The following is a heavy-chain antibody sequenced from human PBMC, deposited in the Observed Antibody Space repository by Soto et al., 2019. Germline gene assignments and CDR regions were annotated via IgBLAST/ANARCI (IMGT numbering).Heavy chain of an antibody. CDR1: GYNFILHG. D-gene: IGHD3-10*01. Sequence: ASVKVSCKASGYNFILHGISWVRQAPGQGLEWMGWISPYNGNTNYAQKFQGRVTMTTDTSTSTAYMELSRLRADDTAVYYCARDWAMVRGVFDYWGQGTLVTVSS. V-gene: IGHV1-18*01. J-gene: IGHJ4*02. CDR2: ISPYNGNT. CDR3: ARDWAMVRGVFDY.